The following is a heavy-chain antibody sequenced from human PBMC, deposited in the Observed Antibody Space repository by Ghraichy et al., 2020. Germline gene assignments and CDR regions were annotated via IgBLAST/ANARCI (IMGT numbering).Heavy chain of an antibody. V-gene: IGHV1-24*01. CDR2: FDPEDGET. Sequence: ASVKVSCKVSGYTLTELSMHWVRQAPGKGLEWMGGFDPEDGETIYAQKFQGRVTMTEDTSTDTAYMELSSLRSEDTAVYYCATGIVAIPGFLKDWYFDLWGRGTLVTVSS. CDR3: ATGIVAIPGFLKDWYFDL. D-gene: IGHD3-22*01. CDR1: GYTLTELS. J-gene: IGHJ2*01.